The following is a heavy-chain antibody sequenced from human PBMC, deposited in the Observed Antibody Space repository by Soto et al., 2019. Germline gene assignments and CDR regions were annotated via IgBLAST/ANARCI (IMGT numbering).Heavy chain of an antibody. D-gene: IGHD2-15*01. J-gene: IGHJ1*01. CDR1: GCTFTEYS. Sequence: ASVKVSCKASGCTFTEYSMHWVGQAAGQGREGMGWIYPDSGETNSPQTFQSRVTTTRDTYIRTAFVELSSLRSDDPAVYCCAPSIGHLPLPHWGQGTLVPVPT. CDR3: APSIGHLPLPH. CDR2: IYPDSGET. V-gene: IGHV1-2*02.